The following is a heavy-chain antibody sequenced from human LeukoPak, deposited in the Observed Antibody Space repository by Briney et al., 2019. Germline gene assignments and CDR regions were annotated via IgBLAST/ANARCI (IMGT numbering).Heavy chain of an antibody. CDR2: SNTDGSST. Sequence: GGSLRLSCAASGFTFSRYWMHWVRQAPGKGLVWVSRSNTDGSSTNYADSVKGRFTISRDNAKSTLYLQMNSLRAVDTAVYYCARGYSDYYYFDSWGQGTLVTVSS. D-gene: IGHD4-11*01. J-gene: IGHJ4*02. V-gene: IGHV3-74*01. CDR3: ARGYSDYYYFDS. CDR1: GFTFSRYW.